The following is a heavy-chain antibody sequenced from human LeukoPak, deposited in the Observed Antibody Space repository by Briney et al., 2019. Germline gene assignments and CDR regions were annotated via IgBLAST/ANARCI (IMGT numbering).Heavy chain of an antibody. V-gene: IGHV3-21*01. CDR1: GFTFSSYS. CDR3: ARDRAYYYDSSGYYYLDY. D-gene: IGHD3-22*01. Sequence: GGSLRLSCAASGFTFSSYSMNWVRQAPGKGLDLVSSISTGSSYIYYADSVKGRFTISRDNAKNSLYLQMSSLRAEDTAVYYCARDRAYYYDSSGYYYLDYWGQGTLVTVSS. J-gene: IGHJ4*02. CDR2: ISTGSSYI.